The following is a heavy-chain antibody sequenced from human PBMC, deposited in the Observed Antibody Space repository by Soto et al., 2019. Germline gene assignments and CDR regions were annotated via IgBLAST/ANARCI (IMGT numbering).Heavy chain of an antibody. V-gene: IGHV3-23*01. Sequence: GGSLRLSCAASGFTFSNYAMSWVRQAPGKGLEWVSGISGSGGTIYYADSVKGRFTISRDNSKNTLYLQMNSLRDDKTAVYYCAKGQDITIFDHSHTWGPGTMVTVSA. J-gene: IGHJ5*01. CDR2: ISGSGGTI. D-gene: IGHD3-3*01. CDR3: AKGQDITIFDHSHT. CDR1: GFTFSNYA.